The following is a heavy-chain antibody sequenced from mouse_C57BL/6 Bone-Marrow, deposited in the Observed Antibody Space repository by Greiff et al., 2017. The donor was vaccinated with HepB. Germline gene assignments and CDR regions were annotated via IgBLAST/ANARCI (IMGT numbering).Heavy chain of an antibody. CDR2: IDPETGGT. CDR3: TRRYGSRPYYFDY. CDR1: GYTFTDYE. Sequence: LQESGAELVRPGASVTLSCKASGYTFTDYEMHWVKQTPVHGLEWIGAIDPETGGTAYNQKFKGKAILTADKSSSTAYMELRSLTSEDSAVYYCTRRYGSRPYYFDYWGQGTTLTVSS. V-gene: IGHV1-15*01. J-gene: IGHJ2*01. D-gene: IGHD1-1*01.